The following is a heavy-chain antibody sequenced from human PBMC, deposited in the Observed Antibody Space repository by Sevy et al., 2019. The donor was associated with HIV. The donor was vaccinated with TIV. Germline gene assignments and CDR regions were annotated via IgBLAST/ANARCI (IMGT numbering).Heavy chain of an antibody. CDR1: GYSLTKSS. CDR3: TTLYLIWVEFDAFDF. J-gene: IGHJ3*01. V-gene: IGHV1-24*01. D-gene: IGHD3-10*01. CDR2: FDPEDGKT. Sequence: ASVKVSCKVSGYSLTKSSMHWVRQAPGKGLEWMGGFDPEDGKTIYAHKFQGRVTMTRATSTRTAYMELSSLRYDDTAVYYCTTLYLIWVEFDAFDFWGQGTMVTVSS.